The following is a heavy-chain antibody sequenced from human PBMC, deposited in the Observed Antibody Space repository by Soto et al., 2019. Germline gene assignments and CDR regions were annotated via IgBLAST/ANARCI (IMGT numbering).Heavy chain of an antibody. V-gene: IGHV1-18*01. Sequence: QVQLVQSGAEVKKPGASVKVSCKASGYTFTSYGISWVRQAPGQGLEWMGWISAYNGNTNCAQKLQGRVTMTTDTSTSTAYMELRSLRSDDTAVYYCARHCSRTSCYDPDFDYWGQGTLVTVSS. CDR3: ARHCSRTSCYDPDFDY. CDR1: GYTFTSYG. CDR2: ISAYNGNT. J-gene: IGHJ4*02. D-gene: IGHD2-2*01.